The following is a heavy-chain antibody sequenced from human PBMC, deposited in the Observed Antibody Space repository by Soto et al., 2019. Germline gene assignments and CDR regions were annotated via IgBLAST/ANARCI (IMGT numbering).Heavy chain of an antibody. V-gene: IGHV1-18*01. CDR3: ARGPQSTGWRGKWFDP. CDR1: GYTFTDYG. CDR2: IVTYNGNT. D-gene: IGHD6-19*01. J-gene: IGHJ5*02. Sequence: QVQLVQSGAEVKKPGASVKVSCKASGYTFTDYGISWVRRAPGQGLEWIGWIVTYNGNTQSAQNLQGRVTMTTDTSTCTAYMELRSLRSDDTAVYYCARGPQSTGWRGKWFDPWGQGTLVTVSS.